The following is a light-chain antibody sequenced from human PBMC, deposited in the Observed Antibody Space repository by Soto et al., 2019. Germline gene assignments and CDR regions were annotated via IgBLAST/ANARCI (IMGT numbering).Light chain of an antibody. CDR2: EVS. CDR3: SSYGGSKV. CDR1: SSDVGGYNY. Sequence: QSALTQPPSASGSPGQSVTISCTRTSSDVGGYNYVSWYQQHPGKAPKLIIYEVSKRPSGVPDRFSGSKSGNTASLTVSGLQAEDEADYYCSSYGGSKVFGGGTKVTV. J-gene: IGLJ2*01. V-gene: IGLV2-8*01.